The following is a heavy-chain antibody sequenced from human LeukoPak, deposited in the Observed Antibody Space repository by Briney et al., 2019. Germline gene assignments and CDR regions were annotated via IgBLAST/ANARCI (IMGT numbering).Heavy chain of an antibody. CDR3: TTDPTSNRAMAGFYYMDV. J-gene: IGHJ6*03. CDR2: IKSKTDGGTT. V-gene: IGHV3-15*01. CDR1: GFTFSNAW. D-gene: IGHD6-19*01. Sequence: GGSLRLSCAASGFTFSNAWMSWVRQAPGKGLEWVGRIKSKTDGGTTDYAAPVKGRFTISRDDSKNTLYLQMNSLKTEDTAVYYCTTDPTSNRAMAGFYYMDVWGKGTTVTVSS.